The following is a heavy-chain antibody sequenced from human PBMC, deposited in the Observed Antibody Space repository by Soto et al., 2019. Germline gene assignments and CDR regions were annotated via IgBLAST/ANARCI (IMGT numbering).Heavy chain of an antibody. Sequence: SETLSLTCTVSGGSIRSYYWSWIRQPPGKGLEWIGYIYYSGSTNYNPSLKSRVTISVDTSKNQFSLKLSSVTAADTAVYYCARRYGGAFNIWGQGTMVTVSS. CDR3: ARRYGGAFNI. J-gene: IGHJ3*02. CDR2: IYYSGST. V-gene: IGHV4-59*08. D-gene: IGHD4-17*01. CDR1: GGSIRSYY.